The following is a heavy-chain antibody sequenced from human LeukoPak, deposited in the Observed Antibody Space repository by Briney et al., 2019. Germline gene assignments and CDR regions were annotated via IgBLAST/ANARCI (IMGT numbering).Heavy chain of an antibody. CDR1: GGSISSSSYY. CDR3: ARLTSSSWSHYYYYYYMDV. CDR2: IYYSGST. Sequence: SETLSLTCTVSGGSISSSSYYWGWIRQPPGKGLEWIGSIYYSGSTYYNPSLKSRVTISVDTSKNQFSLKLSSVTAADTAVYYCARLTSSSWSHYYYYYYMDVWGKGTTVTISS. D-gene: IGHD6-13*01. V-gene: IGHV4-39*07. J-gene: IGHJ6*03.